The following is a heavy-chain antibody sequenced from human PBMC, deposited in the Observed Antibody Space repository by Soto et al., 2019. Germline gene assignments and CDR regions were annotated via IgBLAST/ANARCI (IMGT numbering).Heavy chain of an antibody. D-gene: IGHD2-15*01. CDR1: GFSLSSSGVG. J-gene: IGHJ6*02. V-gene: IGHV2-5*02. CDR3: AYLPCSGGSCYWFSFSGMDV. Sequence: QITLKESGPTLVKPTQTLTLTCTCSGFSLSSSGVGVAWIRQPPGKALEWLALIYWDDDKRYRPSLDSRLTITKDTSKYQVVLTMTNMDSVDTATYYCAYLPCSGGSCYWFSFSGMDVWGQGTTVTVSS. CDR2: IYWDDDK.